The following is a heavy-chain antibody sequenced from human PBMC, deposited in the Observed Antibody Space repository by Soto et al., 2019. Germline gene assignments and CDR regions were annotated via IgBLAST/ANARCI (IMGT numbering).Heavy chain of an antibody. J-gene: IGHJ6*02. V-gene: IGHV3-30*18. D-gene: IGHD6-13*01. CDR3: AKDDGSTWSMFYSYYGVDV. CDR2: ISYDGSSK. Sequence: QVQLVESGGGVVQPGRSLRLSCAASGFTFSNYGIHWVRQAPGKGLEWVAVISYDGSSKDYADSVKGRFTISRDNSKNMLYLQMNSLRIEDTAVYYCAKDDGSTWSMFYSYYGVDVWGQGTTVTFSS. CDR1: GFTFSNYG.